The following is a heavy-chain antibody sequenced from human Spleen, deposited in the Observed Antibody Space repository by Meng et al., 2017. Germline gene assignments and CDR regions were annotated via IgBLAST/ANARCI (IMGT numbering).Heavy chain of an antibody. CDR1: GFTVSTNS. CDR2: IYSDGRT. V-gene: IGHV3-66*02. D-gene: IGHD6-19*01. Sequence: EVQLVESGGGLVQPGGSLRLSCAASGFTVSTNSMSWVRQAPGMGLEWVSVIYSDGRTYHADSVKGRFTISRDNSKNTLYLQMNSLRPEDTAVYYCAGRSSGLEGPWGQGTLVTVSS. J-gene: IGHJ5*02. CDR3: AGRSSGLEGP.